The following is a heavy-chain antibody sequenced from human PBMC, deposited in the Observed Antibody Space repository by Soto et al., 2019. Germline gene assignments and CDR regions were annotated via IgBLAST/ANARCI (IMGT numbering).Heavy chain of an antibody. CDR1: GFTFSSYW. V-gene: IGHV3-7*01. Sequence: EVQLVESGGGLVQPGGSLRLSCAASGFTFSSYWMSWVRQAPGKGLEWVANIKQDGSEKYYVDSVKGRFTISRDNAKNSLYLQMNSLRAEDTAVYCCARSDASYGDYLGWFDPWGQGTLVTVSS. J-gene: IGHJ5*02. D-gene: IGHD4-17*01. CDR2: IKQDGSEK. CDR3: ARSDASYGDYLGWFDP.